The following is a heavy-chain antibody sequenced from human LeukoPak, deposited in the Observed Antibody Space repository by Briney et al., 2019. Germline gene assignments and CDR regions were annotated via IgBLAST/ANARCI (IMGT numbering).Heavy chain of an antibody. J-gene: IGHJ3*02. D-gene: IGHD3-10*01. CDR3: ATDSRVWGYGSGSPSITPHDAFDI. V-gene: IGHV1-24*01. CDR1: GYTLTELS. CDR2: FDPEDGET. Sequence: ASVKVSCKVSGYTLTELSMHWVRQAPGKGLEWMGGFDPEDGETIYAQKFQGRVTMTEDTSTDTAYMEMSSLRSEDTAVYYCATDSRVWGYGSGSPSITPHDAFDIWGQGTMVTVSS.